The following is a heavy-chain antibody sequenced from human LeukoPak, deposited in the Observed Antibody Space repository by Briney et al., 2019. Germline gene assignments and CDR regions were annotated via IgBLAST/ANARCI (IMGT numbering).Heavy chain of an antibody. J-gene: IGHJ4*02. V-gene: IGHV4-59*04. Sequence: SSETLSLTCTVSGGSISSYYWSWIRQPPGKGLEWIGYIYYSGSTYYNPSLKSRVTISVDTSKNQFSLKLSSVTAADTAVYYCARRSRGAAIFYYFDYWGQGTLVTVSS. CDR3: ARRSRGAAIFYYFDY. CDR1: GGSISSYY. CDR2: IYYSGST. D-gene: IGHD3-3*01.